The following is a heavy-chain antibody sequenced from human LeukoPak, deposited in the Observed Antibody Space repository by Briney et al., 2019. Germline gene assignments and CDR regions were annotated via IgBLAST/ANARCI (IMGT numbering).Heavy chain of an antibody. V-gene: IGHV4-34*01. D-gene: IGHD3-10*01. Sequence: PSETLSLTCAVYGGSFSGYYWGWIRQPPGKGPEWIGEINHSGSTNYNPSLKSRVTISVDTSKNQFSLKLSSVTAADTAVYYCARATVTYYYGSGSTLPYYYYMDVWGKGTTVTVSS. CDR2: INHSGST. CDR3: ARATVTYYYGSGSTLPYYYYMDV. CDR1: GGSFSGYY. J-gene: IGHJ6*03.